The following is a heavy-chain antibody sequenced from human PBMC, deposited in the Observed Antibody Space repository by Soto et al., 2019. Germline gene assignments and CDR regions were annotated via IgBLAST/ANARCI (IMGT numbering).Heavy chain of an antibody. Sequence: AETLSLTCTVSGCSVSSGNYYWNWVRQSPGKGLEWIGYMYYSGSTNYNPSLKSRVTISVETSKNQFSLKLSSVTAADTAVYYCASWYSSSGSNFDYWGKGTLVPVSS. J-gene: IGHJ4*02. D-gene: IGHD6-13*01. V-gene: IGHV4-61*01. CDR2: MYYSGST. CDR3: ASWYSSSGSNFDY. CDR1: GCSVSSGNYY.